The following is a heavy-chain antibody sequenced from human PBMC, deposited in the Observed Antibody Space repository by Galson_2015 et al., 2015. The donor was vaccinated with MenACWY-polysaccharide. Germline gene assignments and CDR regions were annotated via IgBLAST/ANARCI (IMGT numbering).Heavy chain of an antibody. CDR2: IWYDGSNK. D-gene: IGHD2-2*01. CDR1: GFTFSSYG. Sequence: SLRLSCAASGFTFSSYGMHWVRQAPGKGLEWVAVIWYDGSNKYYADSVKGRFTISRDNSMDTLYLQMYSLRAEDTAVYYCARGLTTEYCTSTSCYQYWFDPWGQGTLVTVSS. J-gene: IGHJ5*02. V-gene: IGHV3-33*01. CDR3: ARGLTTEYCTSTSCYQYWFDP.